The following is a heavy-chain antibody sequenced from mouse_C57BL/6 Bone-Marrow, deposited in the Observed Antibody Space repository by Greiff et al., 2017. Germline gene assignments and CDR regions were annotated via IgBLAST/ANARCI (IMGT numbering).Heavy chain of an antibody. Sequence: QVQLQQPGAELVKPGASVKMSCKASGYTFTSYWITWVKQRPGQGLEWIGDIYPTSGRTNYNEKFKSKAILTVDTSSNTAYMKLSSLTSEDSAVFYCARSGQLGRSVDYGGQGTTLTVSS. D-gene: IGHD4-1*02. CDR1: GYTFTSYW. V-gene: IGHV1-55*01. J-gene: IGHJ2*01. CDR2: IYPTSGRT. CDR3: ARSGQLGRSVDY.